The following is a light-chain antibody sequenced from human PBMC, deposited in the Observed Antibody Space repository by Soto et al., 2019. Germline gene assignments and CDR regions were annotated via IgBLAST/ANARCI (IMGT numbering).Light chain of an antibody. V-gene: IGKV2-28*01. CDR2: LGS. CDR3: MQALQTPQYT. J-gene: IGKJ2*01. CDR1: QSLLHSNGYNY. Sequence: DIVMTQSPLSLPVTPGEPASISCRSSQSLLHSNGYNYLDWYLQKPGQSPQLLIYLGSNRASGVPDRFSVSGSGTDFTLKISRVEAEDVGVYYCMQALQTPQYTFGQGTKLEIK.